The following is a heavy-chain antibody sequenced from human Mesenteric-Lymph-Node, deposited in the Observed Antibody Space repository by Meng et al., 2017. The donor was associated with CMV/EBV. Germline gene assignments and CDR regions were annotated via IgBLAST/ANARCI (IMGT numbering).Heavy chain of an antibody. D-gene: IGHD2-21*01. CDR3: ARDSCGGDCCDV. J-gene: IGHJ6*02. CDR1: GFTFSSYS. Sequence: GESLKISCAASGFTFSSYSMNWVRQAPGKGLEWVSSISSSSSYIYYADSVKGRFTISRDNAKNSLYLQMNSLRAEDTAVYYCARDSCGGDCCDVWGQGTTVTVSS. CDR2: ISSSSSYI. V-gene: IGHV3-21*01.